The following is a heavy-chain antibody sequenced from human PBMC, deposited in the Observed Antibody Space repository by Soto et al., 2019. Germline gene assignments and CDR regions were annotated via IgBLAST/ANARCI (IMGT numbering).Heavy chain of an antibody. V-gene: IGHV1-58*01. CDR2: IVVGSGNT. Sequence: ASVKVSCKASGFTFTSSAVQWVRQARGQRLEWIGWIVVGSGNTNYAQKFQERVTITRDMSTSTAYMELSSLRSEDTAVYYCAAPYYYDSSGYYYPHFDYWGQGTLVIVSS. CDR3: AAPYYYDSSGYYYPHFDY. J-gene: IGHJ4*02. D-gene: IGHD3-22*01. CDR1: GFTFTSSA.